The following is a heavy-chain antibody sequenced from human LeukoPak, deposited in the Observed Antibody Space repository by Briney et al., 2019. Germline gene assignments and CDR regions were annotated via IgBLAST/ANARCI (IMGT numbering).Heavy chain of an antibody. D-gene: IGHD2-2*01. CDR2: INPNSGNT. CDR1: GYTFTGYY. V-gene: IGHV1-8*02. CDR3: ARRMAVAGYCSSTSCPRTYWGFDP. Sequence: GASVKVSCKASGYTFTGYYMHWVRQAPGQGLEWMGWINPNSGNTGYAQKFQGRVTMTRNTSISTAYMELSSLRSEDTAVYYCARRMAVAGYCSSTSCPRTYWGFDPWGQGTLVTVSS. J-gene: IGHJ5*02.